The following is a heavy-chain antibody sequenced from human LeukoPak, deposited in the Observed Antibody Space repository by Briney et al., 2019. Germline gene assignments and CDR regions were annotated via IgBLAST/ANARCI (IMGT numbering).Heavy chain of an antibody. V-gene: IGHV1-18*01. J-gene: IGHJ6*02. D-gene: IGHD3-10*01. CDR3: ARTRLLWFGELSGYYYYGMDV. CDR2: ISAYNGNT. Sequence: ASVEVSCKASGYTFTSYGISWVRQAPGQGLEWMGWISAYNGNTNYAQKLQGRVTMTTDTSTSTAYMELRSLRSDDTAVYYCARTRLLWFGELSGYYYYGMDVWGQGTTVTVSS. CDR1: GYTFTSYG.